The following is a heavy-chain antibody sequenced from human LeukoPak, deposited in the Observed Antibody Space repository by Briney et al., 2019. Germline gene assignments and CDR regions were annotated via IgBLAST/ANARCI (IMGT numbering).Heavy chain of an antibody. Sequence: GASVKVSCKASGYTFTSYGISWVRQAPGQGLEWMGWISAYNGNTNYAQKLQGRVTMTTDTSTSTAYMELRSLRSDDTAVYYCARFGWELLFHDYYFDYWGQGTLVTVSS. CDR1: GYTFTSYG. V-gene: IGHV1-18*01. J-gene: IGHJ4*02. D-gene: IGHD1-26*01. CDR2: ISAYNGNT. CDR3: ARFGWELLFHDYYFDY.